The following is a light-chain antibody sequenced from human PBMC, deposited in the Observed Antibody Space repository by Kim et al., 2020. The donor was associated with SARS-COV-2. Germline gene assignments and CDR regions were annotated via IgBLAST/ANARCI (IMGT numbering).Light chain of an antibody. J-gene: IGKJ2*01. Sequence: VSPGESATLSCRASQSVGSNLAWYQQRHGQAPRLLISGASTRATGVPARFSGSGSGTEFTLTISSPQSEDFAVYYCQQYNRWPPYIFGQGTKLEI. CDR2: GAS. CDR1: QSVGSN. V-gene: IGKV3-15*01. CDR3: QQYNRWPPYI.